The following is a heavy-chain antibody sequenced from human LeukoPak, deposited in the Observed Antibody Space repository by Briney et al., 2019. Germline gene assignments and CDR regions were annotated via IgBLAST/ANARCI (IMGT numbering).Heavy chain of an antibody. Sequence: GESLMIFCRGSAYSFTSYWFGWVRRMPAEGLEWMGIIYSGDSDTCYRPSFQGQVTISADKSISTAYLQWSSLKASDTAMYYCARLMDRGHSSSWIRPYYYGMDVWGQGTTVTVSS. CDR3: ARLMDRGHSSSWIRPYYYGMDV. V-gene: IGHV5-51*01. J-gene: IGHJ6*02. CDR2: IYSGDSDT. CDR1: AYSFTSYW. D-gene: IGHD6-13*01.